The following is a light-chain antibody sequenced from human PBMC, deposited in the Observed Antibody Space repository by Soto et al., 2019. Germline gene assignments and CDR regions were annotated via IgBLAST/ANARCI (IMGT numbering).Light chain of an antibody. CDR3: QQFSTSPIMYT. CDR2: GAS. V-gene: IGKV3-20*01. J-gene: IGKJ2*01. Sequence: EIVLTQSPGTLSLSPGERATLSCRASQSVSSNYLAWYQQKPGQAPRLLIYGASTRATGIPERFSGSASGTDFSLTISRLEPEDFAAYYCQQFSTSPIMYTFGQGTKLEIK. CDR1: QSVSSNY.